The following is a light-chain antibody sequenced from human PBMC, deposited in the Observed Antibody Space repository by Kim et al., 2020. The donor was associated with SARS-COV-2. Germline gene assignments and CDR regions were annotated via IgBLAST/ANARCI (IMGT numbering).Light chain of an antibody. Sequence: EIVMTQSPATLSVSPGGRATLSCRASQSVTSNLAWYQQKPGQAPRLLIFGVSTRDTGIPARFSGSGSGTEFTLTISSLESEDFAVYYCQQYNNRPLTFGGGTKVEIK. CDR2: GVS. CDR1: QSVTSN. CDR3: QQYNNRPLT. V-gene: IGKV3-15*01. J-gene: IGKJ4*01.